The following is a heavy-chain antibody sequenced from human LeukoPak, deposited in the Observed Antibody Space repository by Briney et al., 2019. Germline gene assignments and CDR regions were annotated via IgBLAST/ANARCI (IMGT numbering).Heavy chain of an antibody. CDR1: GYTLTELS. D-gene: IGHD1-26*01. V-gene: IGHV1-24*01. Sequence: ASVKVSCKVSGYTLTELSMHWVPQAPGKGLEWMGGFDPEDGETIYAQKFQGRVTMTEDTSTDTAYMELSSLRSEDTAVYYCATDRVVGATVRYFQHWGQGTLVTASS. CDR2: FDPEDGET. J-gene: IGHJ1*01. CDR3: ATDRVVGATVRYFQH.